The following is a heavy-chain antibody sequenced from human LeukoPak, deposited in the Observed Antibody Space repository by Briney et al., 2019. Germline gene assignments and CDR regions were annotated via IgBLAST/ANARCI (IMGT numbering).Heavy chain of an antibody. CDR2: IRDDGSEK. D-gene: IGHD3-9*01. CDR1: GFTFKTDW. Sequence: PGGSLRLSCVASGFTFKTDWMGWVRQAPGKGLEWVANIRDDGSEKYYVDSVKGRFTISRDNAKNSLYLQMKSLRAEDTSVYYCVRERYFDEGYGIDVWGQGATVTVSS. J-gene: IGHJ6*02. V-gene: IGHV3-7*01. CDR3: VRERYFDEGYGIDV.